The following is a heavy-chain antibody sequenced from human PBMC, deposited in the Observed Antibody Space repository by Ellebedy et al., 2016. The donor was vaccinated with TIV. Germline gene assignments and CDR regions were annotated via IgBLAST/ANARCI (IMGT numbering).Heavy chain of an antibody. V-gene: IGHV5-10-1*01. CDR3: ARLLWFGPTYHLDY. D-gene: IGHD3-10*01. CDR2: IDPGDSYT. J-gene: IGHJ4*02. Sequence: PGGSLRLSCKASGYTFTNGWITRVRQMPGKGLEWMGRIDPGDSYTKYSPSFQGHVTSSADKSISTAYLQWSSLKASDTALYYCARLLWFGPTYHLDYWGQGTLVTVSS. CDR1: GYTFTNGW.